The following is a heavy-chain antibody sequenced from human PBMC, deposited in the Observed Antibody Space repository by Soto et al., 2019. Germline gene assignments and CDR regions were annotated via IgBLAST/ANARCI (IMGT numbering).Heavy chain of an antibody. Sequence: SETLSLTCTVSGGSISSSYWSWIRQPPGKGLEWIGCIYDCGNTYYNPPLKSRVTISVDTSKNQFSLKLTSVTAADTAVYYCARDKITGLFDYWGQGTLVTVSS. CDR3: ARDKITGLFDY. D-gene: IGHD2-8*02. CDR2: IYDCGNT. V-gene: IGHV4-59*12. CDR1: GGSISSSY. J-gene: IGHJ4*02.